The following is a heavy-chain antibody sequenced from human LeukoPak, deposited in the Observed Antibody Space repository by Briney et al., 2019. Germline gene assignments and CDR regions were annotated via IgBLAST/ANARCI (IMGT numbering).Heavy chain of an antibody. Sequence: PGGSLRLSCAASGFTFSSYSMNWVRQAPGKGLEWVSSISSSSSYIYYADSVKGRFTISRDNAKNSLYLQMNSLRAEDTAVYYCARKMAAAGHLYYYYYYMDVWGKGTTVTVSS. CDR3: ARKMAAAGHLYYYYYYMDV. J-gene: IGHJ6*03. D-gene: IGHD6-13*01. V-gene: IGHV3-21*01. CDR2: ISSSSSYI. CDR1: GFTFSSYS.